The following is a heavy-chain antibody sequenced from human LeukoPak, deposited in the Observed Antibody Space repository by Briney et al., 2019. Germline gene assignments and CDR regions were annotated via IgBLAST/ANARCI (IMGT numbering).Heavy chain of an antibody. CDR2: ISSSSSTI. Sequence: GGSLRLSCAASGFTFSSYSMNWVRQAPGKGLEWVSYISSSSSTIYYADSVKGRFTISRDNAKNSLYLQMNSLRDEDTAVYYCARGEGRKYYYDSSGYTTGDYWGQGTLVTVSS. CDR3: ARGEGRKYYYDSSGYTTGDY. D-gene: IGHD3-22*01. V-gene: IGHV3-48*02. CDR1: GFTFSSYS. J-gene: IGHJ4*02.